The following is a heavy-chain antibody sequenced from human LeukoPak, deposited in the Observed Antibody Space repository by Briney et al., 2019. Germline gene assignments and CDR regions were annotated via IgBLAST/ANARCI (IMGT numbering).Heavy chain of an antibody. J-gene: IGHJ5*02. CDR2: ISVYNGDT. CDR1: GYPFTCYY. D-gene: IGHD2-2*02. V-gene: IGHV1-18*01. Sequence: GASVKVSCKASGYPFTCYYINWVRQAPGQGLEWMGWISVYNGDTNYAQNFQGRVIMTTDTSTDTAYMELRSLRYDDTAVYYCARDGLSYTNPNNWFDPWGQGTLVTVSS. CDR3: ARDGLSYTNPNNWFDP.